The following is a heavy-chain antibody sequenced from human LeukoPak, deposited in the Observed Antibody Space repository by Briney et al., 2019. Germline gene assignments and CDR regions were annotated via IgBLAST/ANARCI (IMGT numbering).Heavy chain of an antibody. CDR2: INPNSGGT. CDR3: ARNSYGYKFSMDV. CDR1: GYTFTGYY. D-gene: IGHD5-18*01. Sequence: ASVKVSCKASGYTFTGYYMHWVRQAPGQGLEWMGWINPNSGGTNYVQKFQGRVTMTRDTSISTAYMELSRLRSDDTAVYYCARNSYGYKFSMDVWGKGTSVTVSS. V-gene: IGHV1-2*02. J-gene: IGHJ6*03.